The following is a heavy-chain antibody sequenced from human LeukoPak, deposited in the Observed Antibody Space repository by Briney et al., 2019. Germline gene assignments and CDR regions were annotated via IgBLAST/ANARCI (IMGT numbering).Heavy chain of an antibody. CDR3: AREVSGDSSGYYSTAGDAFDI. CDR2: ISSSSSYI. V-gene: IGHV3-21*01. D-gene: IGHD3-22*01. CDR1: GFTFSSYS. J-gene: IGHJ3*02. Sequence: GGSLRLSCAASGFTFSSYSMNWVRQAPGKGLEWVSSISSSSSYIYYADSVKGRFTISRDNAKNSLYLQMNSLRAEDTAVYYCAREVSGDSSGYYSTAGDAFDIWGQGTMVTVSS.